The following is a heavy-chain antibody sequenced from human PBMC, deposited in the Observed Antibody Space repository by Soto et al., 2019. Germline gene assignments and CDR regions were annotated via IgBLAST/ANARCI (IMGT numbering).Heavy chain of an antibody. V-gene: IGHV1-69*01. CDR2: IIPIFGTA. CDR1: GGTFRSYA. J-gene: IGHJ4*02. Sequence: QVQLVQSGAEVKKPGSSGKVSCKASGGTFRSYAISWVRQAPGQGLEWMGGIIPIFGTANYAQKFQVRVTITADESTSTAYMELSSLRSEDTAVYYCARQPRIVVALKDWGQGTLVTVSS. D-gene: IGHD2-2*01. CDR3: ARQPRIVVALKD.